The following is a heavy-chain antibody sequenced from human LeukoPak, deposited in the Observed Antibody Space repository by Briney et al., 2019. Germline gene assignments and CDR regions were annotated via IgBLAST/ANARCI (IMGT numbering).Heavy chain of an antibody. Sequence: ASVKVSCKASGYSFSIYGITWARQAPGQGLEYLGWISASDGTTNYAQKVQDRITMTTDTSTSTAYLELRSLRSEDTAVYYCARCGAAVTTHFSHWGQGTLVTVSS. CDR1: GYSFSIYG. CDR2: ISASDGTT. CDR3: ARCGAAVTTHFSH. J-gene: IGHJ4*02. V-gene: IGHV1-18*01. D-gene: IGHD4-17*01.